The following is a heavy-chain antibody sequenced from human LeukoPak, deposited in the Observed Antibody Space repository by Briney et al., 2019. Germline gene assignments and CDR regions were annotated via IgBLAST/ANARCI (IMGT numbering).Heavy chain of an antibody. CDR1: GFTVSSNY. V-gene: IGHV3-66*01. J-gene: IGHJ6*03. Sequence: PGGSLRLSCAASGFTVSSNYMSWVRQAPGKGLEWVSVIYSGGSTYYADSVKGRFTISRDNSKNTLYLQMNSLRAEDTAVYYCARVRSSSPYYYYYYYMDVWGKGTTVTISS. CDR2: IYSGGST. D-gene: IGHD6-13*01. CDR3: ARVRSSSPYYYYYYYMDV.